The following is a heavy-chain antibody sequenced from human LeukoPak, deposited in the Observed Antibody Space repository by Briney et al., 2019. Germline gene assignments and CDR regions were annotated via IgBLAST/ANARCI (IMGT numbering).Heavy chain of an antibody. Sequence: GGSLILSCAASGFSFSSYEMNWVRQAPGKGLEWVSYISSSGSTIYYADSVKGRFTISRDNAKNSLNLQMSSLRAEDTAVYYCARDRGGTNWGIYVFDYWGQGALVTVSS. D-gene: IGHD7-27*01. CDR1: GFSFSSYE. CDR2: ISSSGSTI. CDR3: ARDRGGTNWGIYVFDY. V-gene: IGHV3-48*03. J-gene: IGHJ4*02.